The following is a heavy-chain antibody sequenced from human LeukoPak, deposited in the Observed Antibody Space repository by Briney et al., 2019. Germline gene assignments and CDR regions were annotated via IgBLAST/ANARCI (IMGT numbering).Heavy chain of an antibody. V-gene: IGHV4-59*08. D-gene: IGHD3-10*01. J-gene: IGHJ5*02. Sequence: SETLSLTCTVSGGSIRSYYWSWIRQPPGKGLEWIGYIYYSGNTNYNPSLKSRVTISEDTSKNQFSLKLRSVTAADTAVYYCARGPRFGELLWHWFDPWGQGTLVTVSS. CDR3: ARGPRFGELLWHWFDP. CDR2: IYYSGNT. CDR1: GGSIRSYY.